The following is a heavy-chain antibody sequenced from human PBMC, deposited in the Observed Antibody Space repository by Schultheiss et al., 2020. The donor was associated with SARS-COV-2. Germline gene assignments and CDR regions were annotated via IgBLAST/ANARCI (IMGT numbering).Heavy chain of an antibody. V-gene: IGHV3-33*01. D-gene: IGHD2-15*01. Sequence: GGSLRLSCAASGFSFSTSAMHWVRQAPGKGLEWVAVIWYDGSNKYYADSVKGRFTISRDNSKNTLYLQMNSLRAEDTAVYYCARGRCSGGSCSSGFDPWGQGTLVTVSS. CDR2: IWYDGSNK. CDR3: ARGRCSGGSCSSGFDP. J-gene: IGHJ5*02. CDR1: GFSFSTSA.